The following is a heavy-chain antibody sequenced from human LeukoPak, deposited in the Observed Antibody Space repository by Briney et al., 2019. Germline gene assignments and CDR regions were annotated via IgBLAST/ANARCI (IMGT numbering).Heavy chain of an antibody. V-gene: IGHV3-7*01. CDR2: VNEDGSEK. J-gene: IGHJ5*02. D-gene: IGHD5-24*01. Sequence: GGSLRLSCAASGFTFSSYWMSWVRQAPGKGLEWVANVNEDGSEKNYVDSVKGRFTISRDNAKNSVYLQMNNLRVEETAVYYCARGRGWIDPWGQGTLVTVSS. CDR1: GFTFSSYW. CDR3: ARGRGWIDP.